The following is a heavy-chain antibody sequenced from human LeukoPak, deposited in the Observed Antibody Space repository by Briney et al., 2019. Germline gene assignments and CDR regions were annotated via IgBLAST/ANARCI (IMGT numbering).Heavy chain of an antibody. J-gene: IGHJ6*04. CDR1: GFTFGDYA. D-gene: IGHD2-21*01. Sequence: GGSLRLSCAASGFTFGDYAMNWVRQAPGKGLEWVSSISASSTYIYYADSLKGRFTISRDDAKNSLYLQMNSLRAEDTAVYYCARDNGDVVAPLMDVWGKGTTVTISS. CDR2: ISASSTYI. CDR3: ARDNGDVVAPLMDV. V-gene: IGHV3-21*01.